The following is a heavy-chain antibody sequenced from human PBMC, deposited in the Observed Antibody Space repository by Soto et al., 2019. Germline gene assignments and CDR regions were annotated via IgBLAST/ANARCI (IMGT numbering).Heavy chain of an antibody. CDR3: ATNYGSGSAHFDN. V-gene: IGHV1-69*02. D-gene: IGHD3-10*01. CDR2: IIPMLGMS. CDR1: GDTFNFYT. J-gene: IGHJ4*02. Sequence: QVQLLQSGAEVKKPGSSVKVSCTASGDTFNFYTISWVRQAPGQGPEWMGRIIPMLGMSNYAQNFQGRVTMMADXXTSTAYMELSSLRSEDTALYYCATNYGSGSAHFDNWGQGTLVTVSS.